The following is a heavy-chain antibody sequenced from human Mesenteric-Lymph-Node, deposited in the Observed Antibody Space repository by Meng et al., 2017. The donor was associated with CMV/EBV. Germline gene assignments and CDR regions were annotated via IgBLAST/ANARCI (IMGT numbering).Heavy chain of an antibody. J-gene: IGHJ5*02. D-gene: IGHD6-6*01. Sequence: GGSLRLSCKGSGYSFTSYWIGWVRQMPGKGLEWMGIIYPGDSDTRYSPSFQGQVAISADKSISTAYLQWSSLKASDTAIYYCARSAAARRGSWFDPWGQGTLVTVSS. CDR1: GYSFTSYW. V-gene: IGHV5-51*01. CDR2: IYPGDSDT. CDR3: ARSAAARRGSWFDP.